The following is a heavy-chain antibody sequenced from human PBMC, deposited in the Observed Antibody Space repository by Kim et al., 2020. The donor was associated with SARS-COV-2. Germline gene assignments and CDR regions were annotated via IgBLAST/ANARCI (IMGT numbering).Heavy chain of an antibody. CDR1: GGTFSSYA. Sequence: SVKVSCKASGGTFSSYAISWVRQAPGQGLEWMGRIIPILGIANYAQKFQGRVTITADKSTSTAYMELSSLRSEDTAVYYCARDLDYGDYWVDYWGQGTLVTVSS. J-gene: IGHJ4*02. CDR2: IIPILGIA. D-gene: IGHD4-17*01. CDR3: ARDLDYGDYWVDY. V-gene: IGHV1-69*04.